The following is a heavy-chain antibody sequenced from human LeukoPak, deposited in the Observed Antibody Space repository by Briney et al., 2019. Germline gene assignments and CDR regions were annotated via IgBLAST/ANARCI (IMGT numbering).Heavy chain of an antibody. Sequence: AASVKVSCKASGYTFTTYYMHWVRQAPGQGLEWMGIINPSADTTNYAQKFQGRVTMTRDTSTRTVYMELSRLRSEDTAVYHCARDRYYYDTSGPFRSGMDVWGQGTTVTVSS. D-gene: IGHD3-22*01. CDR1: GYTFTTYY. CDR2: INPSADTT. CDR3: ARDRYYYDTSGPFRSGMDV. V-gene: IGHV1-46*01. J-gene: IGHJ6*02.